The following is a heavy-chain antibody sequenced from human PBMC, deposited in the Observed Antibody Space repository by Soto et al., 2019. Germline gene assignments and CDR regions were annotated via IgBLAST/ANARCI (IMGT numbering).Heavy chain of an antibody. Sequence: VSLRLSCAASGFTFSSYSMSWVRQAPGKGLEWVSGFRTSGDGGTTYYADSVKGRFTISRDNSKNMLFLQMKSLRAEDTAIYYCAKKVNSGPGSQYFDYWGQGTLVTVSS. CDR2: FRTSGDGGTT. J-gene: IGHJ4*02. V-gene: IGHV3-23*01. CDR1: GFTFSSYS. D-gene: IGHD3-10*01. CDR3: AKKVNSGPGSQYFDY.